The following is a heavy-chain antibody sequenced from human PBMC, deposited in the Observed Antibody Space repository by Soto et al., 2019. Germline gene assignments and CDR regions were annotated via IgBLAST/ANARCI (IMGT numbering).Heavy chain of an antibody. CDR1: GHTLTELS. D-gene: IGHD3-10*01. V-gene: IGHV1-24*01. CDR3: ASWRTGLLWFGELDYGMDV. Sequence: ASVKVSCKISGHTLTELSIHWVRQAPGKGLEWMGGFDPEGGEAIYAQKLHVRVTVTEDTVTDTAYMELSSLRSEDTAVYYCASWRTGLLWFGELDYGMDVWGQGTTVTVSS. CDR2: FDPEGGEA. J-gene: IGHJ6*02.